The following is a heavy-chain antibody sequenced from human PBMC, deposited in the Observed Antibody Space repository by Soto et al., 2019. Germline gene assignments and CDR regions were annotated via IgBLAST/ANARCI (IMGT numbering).Heavy chain of an antibody. D-gene: IGHD3-3*01. CDR1: GGSFSGYY. CDR3: ARGLRFLEWLPRSPFDY. Sequence: SETLSLTCAVYGGSFSGYYWSWIRQPPGRGLEWIGEINHSGSTNYNPSLKSRVTISVDTSKNQFSLKLSSVTAADTAVYYCARGLRFLEWLPRSPFDYWGQGTLVTVSS. J-gene: IGHJ4*02. CDR2: INHSGST. V-gene: IGHV4-34*01.